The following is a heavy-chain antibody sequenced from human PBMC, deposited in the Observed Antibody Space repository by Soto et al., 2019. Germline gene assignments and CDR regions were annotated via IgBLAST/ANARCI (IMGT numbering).Heavy chain of an antibody. CDR2: ISHDASIK. Sequence: GGSLRLSCAASGFSFSIYGMHWVRQAPGKGLEWVALISHDASIKYYGESVKGRFTISRDNSKNTLSLQMNSLRVEDTAVYYCAKSRIVATINFVYYGMDVWGQGTTVTVSS. CDR1: GFSFSIYG. V-gene: IGHV3-30*18. CDR3: AKSRIVATINFVYYGMDV. D-gene: IGHD5-12*01. J-gene: IGHJ6*02.